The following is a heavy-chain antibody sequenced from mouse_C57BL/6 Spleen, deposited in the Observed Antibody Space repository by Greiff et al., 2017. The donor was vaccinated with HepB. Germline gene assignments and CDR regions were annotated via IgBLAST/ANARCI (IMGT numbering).Heavy chain of an antibody. CDR1: GFTFSDYY. Sequence: EVKLVESGGGLVQPGGSLKLSCAASGFTFSDYYMYWVRQTPEKRLEWVAYISNGGGSTYYPDTVKGRFTISRDNAKNTLYLQMSRLKSEDTAMYYCARQDGYDLYYYAMDYWGQGTSVTVSS. CDR2: ISNGGGST. CDR3: ARQDGYDLYYYAMDY. V-gene: IGHV5-12*01. D-gene: IGHD2-2*01. J-gene: IGHJ4*01.